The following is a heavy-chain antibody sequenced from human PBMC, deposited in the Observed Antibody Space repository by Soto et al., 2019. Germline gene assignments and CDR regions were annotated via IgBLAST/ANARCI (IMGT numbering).Heavy chain of an antibody. V-gene: IGHV3-30-3*01. Sequence: GGSLRLSCAASGFTFSSYAMHWVRQAPGKGLEWVAVISYDGSNKYYADSVKGRFTISRDNSKNTLYLQMNSLRAEDTAVYYCAGAARLAFDYWGQGTLVTVSS. D-gene: IGHD6-6*01. CDR3: AGAARLAFDY. CDR2: ISYDGSNK. J-gene: IGHJ4*02. CDR1: GFTFSSYA.